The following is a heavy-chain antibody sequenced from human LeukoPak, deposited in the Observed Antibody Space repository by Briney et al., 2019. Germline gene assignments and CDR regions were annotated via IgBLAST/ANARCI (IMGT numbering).Heavy chain of an antibody. D-gene: IGHD6-6*01. J-gene: IGHJ4*02. V-gene: IGHV4-59*08. CDR3: ARHGASVIAARQGFDY. Sequence: PSETLSLTCTVSGGSISIYYWSWIRQPPGKGLEWIGYIYYSGSTNYNPSLKSRVTISVDTSKNQFSLKLSSVTAADTAVYYCARHGASVIAARQGFDYWGQGTLVTVSS. CDR2: IYYSGST. CDR1: GGSISIYY.